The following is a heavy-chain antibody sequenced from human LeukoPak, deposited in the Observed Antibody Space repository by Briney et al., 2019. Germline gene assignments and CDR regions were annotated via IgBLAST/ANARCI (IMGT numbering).Heavy chain of an antibody. D-gene: IGHD5-24*01. J-gene: IGHJ4*02. V-gene: IGHV4-34*01. CDR2: IDHSGNT. CDR3: ARNRDGYNSFDY. CDR1: GGSFSGHY. Sequence: SSETLSLTCAVSGGSFSGHYWSWIRQSPGEGLEWIGEIDHSGNTNYNPSLKGRLTISVDTSKSQFSLKLSSVTAADTAVYYCARNRDGYNSFDYWGQGTLVTVSS.